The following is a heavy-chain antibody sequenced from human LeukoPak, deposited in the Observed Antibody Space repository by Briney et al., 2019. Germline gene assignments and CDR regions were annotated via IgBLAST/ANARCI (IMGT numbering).Heavy chain of an antibody. CDR1: GFTFDDYA. J-gene: IGHJ4*02. Sequence: GGSLRLSCAASGFTFDDYAMHWVRQAPGKGLEWVSGISWNSGSIGYADSVKGRFTISRDNAKNSLYLQMNSLRAEDTALYYCAKAAGSGWLTWGVSKYYFDYWGQGTLVTVSS. V-gene: IGHV3-9*01. D-gene: IGHD6-19*01. CDR3: AKAAGSGWLTWGVSKYYFDY. CDR2: ISWNSGSI.